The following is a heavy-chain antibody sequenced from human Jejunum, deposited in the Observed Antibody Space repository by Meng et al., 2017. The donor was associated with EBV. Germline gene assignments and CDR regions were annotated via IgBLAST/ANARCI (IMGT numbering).Heavy chain of an antibody. Sequence: QVQLVQAGSWLKKPGAAAKVSCKASGYIFTSDAINWVRQTPGHGLEWMGWINTNTGKPMYVQGFTGRFVFSLDNSVNTAYLQINSLQTDDTAVYYCARGSNWFDRWGQGTLVTVSS. CDR1: GYIFTSDA. J-gene: IGHJ5*02. V-gene: IGHV7-4-1*02. CDR2: INTNTGKP. CDR3: ARGSNWFDR.